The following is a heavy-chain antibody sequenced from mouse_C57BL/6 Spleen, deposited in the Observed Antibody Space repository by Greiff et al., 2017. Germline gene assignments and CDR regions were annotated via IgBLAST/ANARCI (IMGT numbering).Heavy chain of an antibody. D-gene: IGHD1-1*01. CDR3: AKAPYYGSSCEDAMDY. J-gene: IGHJ4*01. CDR1: GYSFTGYY. CDR2: INPSTGGT. V-gene: IGHV1-42*01. Sequence: VQLQQSGPELVKPGASVKISCKASGYSFTGYYMNWVKQSPEKSLEWIGEINPSTGGTTYNQKFKAKATLTVDKSSSTAYMQLKSLTSEDSAVYYCAKAPYYGSSCEDAMDYWGQGTSVTVSS.